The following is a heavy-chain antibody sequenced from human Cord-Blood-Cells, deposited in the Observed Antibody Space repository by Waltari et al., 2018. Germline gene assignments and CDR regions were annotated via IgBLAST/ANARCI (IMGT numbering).Heavy chain of an antibody. D-gene: IGHD2-2*01. Sequence: QLQLQESGPGLVKPSETLSLTCTVSGGSVRSSSYYWGRTRQPPGKGLGWIGSIYYSGSTYYNPSLKSRVTISVDTSKNQFSLKLSSVTAADTAVYYCARVRAAIRYFDLWGRGTLVTVSS. V-gene: IGHV4-39*07. J-gene: IGHJ2*01. CDR1: GGSVRSSSYY. CDR3: ARVRAAIRYFDL. CDR2: IYYSGST.